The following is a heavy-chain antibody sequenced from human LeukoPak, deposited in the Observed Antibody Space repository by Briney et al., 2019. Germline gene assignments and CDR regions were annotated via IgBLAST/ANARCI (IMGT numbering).Heavy chain of an antibody. J-gene: IGHJ4*02. V-gene: IGHV4-38-2*01. Sequence: NPSETLSLTCAVSGYCISSGYYWGWIRQPPGKGLEWIGSIHHSGSTYYNPSLKSRVTISVDTSKHQFALKLSSVTAADTAVYYCARLERPYYFDYWGQGTLVTVSS. D-gene: IGHD1-1*01. CDR3: ARLERPYYFDY. CDR2: IHHSGST. CDR1: GYCISSGYY.